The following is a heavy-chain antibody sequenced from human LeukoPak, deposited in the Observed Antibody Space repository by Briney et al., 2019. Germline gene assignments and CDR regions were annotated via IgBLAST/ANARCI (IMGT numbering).Heavy chain of an antibody. CDR2: ISNSASTI. Sequence: GGSLRISCAASGFTFSDYYMSWIRQAPGKGLEWVSYISNSASTIYYTDSVKGRFTISRDNAKNSLYLQMNSLRAEDTAVYYCARGNSYEFPDYWGQGTLVTVSS. CDR3: ARGNSYEFPDY. V-gene: IGHV3-11*04. J-gene: IGHJ4*02. D-gene: IGHD5-12*01. CDR1: GFTFSDYY.